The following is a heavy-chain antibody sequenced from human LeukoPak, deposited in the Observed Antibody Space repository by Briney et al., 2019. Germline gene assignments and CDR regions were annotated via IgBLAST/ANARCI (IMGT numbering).Heavy chain of an antibody. CDR2: ISSSSSTI. Sequence: GGSLRLSCAASGFTFSSYSMNWVRQAPGKGLEWVSYISSSSSTIYYADSVKGRFTISRDNAKNSLYLQMNSLRAEDTAVYYCARDLPPRLAGGYKSLDYWGQGTLVTVSS. D-gene: IGHD1-14*01. J-gene: IGHJ4*02. V-gene: IGHV3-48*01. CDR3: ARDLPPRLAGGYKSLDY. CDR1: GFTFSSYS.